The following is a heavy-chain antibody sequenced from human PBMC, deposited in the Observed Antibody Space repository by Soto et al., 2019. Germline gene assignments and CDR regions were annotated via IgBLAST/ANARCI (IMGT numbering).Heavy chain of an antibody. CDR1: GFTFSSYA. J-gene: IGHJ4*02. CDR3: AKDLTVTTSRARD. V-gene: IGHV3-23*01. CDR2: ISGSGGST. D-gene: IGHD4-17*01. Sequence: GGSLRLSCAASGFTFSSYAMSWVRQAPGKGLEWVSAISGSGGSTYYAGSVKGRFTISRDNSKNTLYLQMNSLRAEDTAVYDCAKDLTVTTSRARDWGQGTLVTVSS.